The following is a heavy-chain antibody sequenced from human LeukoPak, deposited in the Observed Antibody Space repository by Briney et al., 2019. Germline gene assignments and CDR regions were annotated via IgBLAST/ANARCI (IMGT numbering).Heavy chain of an antibody. CDR2: INSDGSST. CDR1: GVTFSNYW. J-gene: IGHJ5*01. Sequence: PGGSLRLSCAASGVTFSNYWMHWVRQAPGQGLVWVSRINSDGSSTTYADSVKGRFTISRDNAKNTLYLQMNSLRVEDTAVYYCARGVGPAAINWFDPWGQGTTVTVSS. D-gene: IGHD2-2*01. CDR3: ARGVGPAAINWFDP. V-gene: IGHV3-74*03.